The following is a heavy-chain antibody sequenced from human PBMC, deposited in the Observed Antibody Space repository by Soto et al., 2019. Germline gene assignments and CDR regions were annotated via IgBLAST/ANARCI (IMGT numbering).Heavy chain of an antibody. CDR1: GGTFSSYA. Sequence: GASVKVSCKASGGTFSSYAISWVRQAPGQGLEWMGGIIPIFGTANYAQKFQGRVTITADESTSTAYMELSSLRSEDTAVYYCARGKVYYGSGSPPGPFNWFDPWGQGTLVTVSS. J-gene: IGHJ5*02. CDR2: IIPIFGTA. V-gene: IGHV1-69*13. CDR3: ARGKVYYGSGSPPGPFNWFDP. D-gene: IGHD3-10*01.